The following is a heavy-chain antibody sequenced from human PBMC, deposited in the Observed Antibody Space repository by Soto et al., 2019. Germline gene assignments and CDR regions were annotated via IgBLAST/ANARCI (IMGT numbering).Heavy chain of an antibody. CDR3: AKDRVATFAYYYYGMDV. CDR2: ISGSGGST. J-gene: IGHJ6*02. V-gene: IGHV3-23*01. D-gene: IGHD5-12*01. Sequence: GSLRLSCAASGFTFSSYAMSWVRQAPGKGLEWVSAISGSGGSTYYADSVKGRFTISRDNSKNTLYLQMNSLRAEDTAVYYCAKDRVATFAYYYYGMDVWGQGTTVTVSS. CDR1: GFTFSSYA.